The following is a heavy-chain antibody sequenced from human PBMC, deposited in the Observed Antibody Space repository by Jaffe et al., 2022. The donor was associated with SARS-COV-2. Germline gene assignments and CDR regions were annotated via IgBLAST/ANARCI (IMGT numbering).Heavy chain of an antibody. CDR1: GFTFSSYE. J-gene: IGHJ6*02. V-gene: IGHV3-48*03. CDR3: ARATYYDFWSAPLSYYYYGMDV. CDR2: ISSSGSTI. Sequence: EVQLVESGGGLVQPGGSLRLSCAASGFTFSSYEMNWVRQAPGKGLEWVSYISSSGSTIYYADSVKGRFTISRDNAKNSLYLQMNSLRAEDTAVYYCARATYYDFWSAPLSYYYYGMDVWGQGTTVTVSS. D-gene: IGHD3-3*01.